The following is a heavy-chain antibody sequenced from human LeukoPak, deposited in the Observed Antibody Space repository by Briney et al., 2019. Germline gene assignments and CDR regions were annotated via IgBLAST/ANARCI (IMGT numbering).Heavy chain of an antibody. CDR2: IIPIFGTA. CDR3: ASTNPSEYCSSTSCYYYYYMDV. D-gene: IGHD2-2*01. J-gene: IGHJ6*03. CDR1: GGTFSSYA. Sequence: SVKVSCKASGGTFSSYAISWVRQAPGQGLEWMGGIIPIFGTANYAQKFQGRVTITTDESTSTAYMELSSLRSEDTAVYYCASTNPSEYCSSTSCYYYYYMDVWGKGTTVTVSS. V-gene: IGHV1-69*05.